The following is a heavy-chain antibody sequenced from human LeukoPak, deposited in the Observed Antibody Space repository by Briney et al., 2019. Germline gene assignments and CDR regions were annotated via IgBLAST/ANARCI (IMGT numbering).Heavy chain of an antibody. D-gene: IGHD3-10*01. J-gene: IGHJ4*02. CDR2: IVVGSGNT. Sequence: TSVKVPCKASGFTFTSSAVQWVRQARGQRLEWIGWIVVGSGNTNYAQKFQERVTITRDMSTSTAYMELSSLRSEDTAVYYCAAVPHYMVRGVIRNDYWGQGTLVTVSS. CDR1: GFTFTSSA. V-gene: IGHV1-58*01. CDR3: AAVPHYMVRGVIRNDY.